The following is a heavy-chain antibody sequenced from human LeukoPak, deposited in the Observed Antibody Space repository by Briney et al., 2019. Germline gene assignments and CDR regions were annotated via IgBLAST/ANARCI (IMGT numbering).Heavy chain of an antibody. Sequence: GASVKVSCKASGYTFTSYAMNWVRQAPGQGLEWMGWINTNTGNPTYAQGFTGRFVFSLDTSVSTAYLQISSLKAEDTAVYYCARDKLLLGENDAFDIWGQGTMVTVSS. CDR2: INTNTGNP. J-gene: IGHJ3*02. V-gene: IGHV7-4-1*02. CDR1: GYTFTSYA. CDR3: ARDKLLLGENDAFDI. D-gene: IGHD2-15*01.